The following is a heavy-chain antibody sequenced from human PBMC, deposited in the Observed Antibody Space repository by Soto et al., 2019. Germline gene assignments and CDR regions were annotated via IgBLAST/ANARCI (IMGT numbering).Heavy chain of an antibody. CDR2: IIPILGIA. D-gene: IGHD3-22*01. Sequence: SVKVSCKASGGTFSRYAISWVRQAPGQGLEWMGGIIPILGIANNAQEFQGRVTITADESTNTAYMELSSLRSEDTAVYYCARDRSQGGYYDSSGYFLEAFDSWGPGTMVTVSS. CDR3: ARDRSQGGYYDSSGYFLEAFDS. J-gene: IGHJ3*02. CDR1: GGTFSRYA. V-gene: IGHV1-69*13.